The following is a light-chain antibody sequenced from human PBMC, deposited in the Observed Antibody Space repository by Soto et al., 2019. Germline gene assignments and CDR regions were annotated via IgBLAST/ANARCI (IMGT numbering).Light chain of an antibody. CDR1: QSVSSSY. Sequence: EIVLTQSPGTLSLSPGERATLSCRASQSVSSSYLASYPQKPGQAPRLLIYGASSWATGIPDRFSGSGSGTDFTLTISRLEPEDLAVYYCQQYGSSPLTFGGWTKVEIK. J-gene: IGKJ4*01. V-gene: IGKV3-20*01. CDR2: GAS. CDR3: QQYGSSPLT.